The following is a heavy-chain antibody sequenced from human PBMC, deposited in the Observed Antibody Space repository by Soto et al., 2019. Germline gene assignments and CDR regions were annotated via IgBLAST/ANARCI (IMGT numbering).Heavy chain of an antibody. CDR3: ARVQGGDYYDSSGYLPRYNWFDP. J-gene: IGHJ5*02. D-gene: IGHD3-22*01. CDR1: GGTFSSYA. CDR2: IIPIFGTA. V-gene: IGHV1-69*13. Sequence: ASVKVSCKASGGTFSSYAISWVRQAPGQGLEWMGGIIPIFGTANYAQKFQGRVTITADESTSTAYMELSSLRSEDTAVYYCARVQGGDYYDSSGYLPRYNWFDPWGQGTLVTVSS.